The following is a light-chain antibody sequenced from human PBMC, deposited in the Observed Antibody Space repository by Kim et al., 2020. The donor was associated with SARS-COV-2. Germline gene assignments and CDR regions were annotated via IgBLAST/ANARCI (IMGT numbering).Light chain of an antibody. J-gene: IGKJ1*01. CDR2: DAT. Sequence: SPGETATLSCRASERVKSDYLAWHQHKPGQAPRLVVYDATRRATGVPDRFIGSGSGTDFTLTISRLEPEDFAVYYCQRDGTSSWTFGQGTKVDIK. CDR1: ERVKSDY. CDR3: QRDGTSSWT. V-gene: IGKV3-20*01.